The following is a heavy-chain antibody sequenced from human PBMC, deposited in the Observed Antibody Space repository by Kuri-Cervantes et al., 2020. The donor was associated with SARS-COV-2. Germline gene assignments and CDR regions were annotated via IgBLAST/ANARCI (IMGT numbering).Heavy chain of an antibody. J-gene: IGHJ4*02. CDR3: VRIRAATVIADY. V-gene: IGHV2-5*05. D-gene: IGHD4-11*01. CDR1: GFSLSTSGVG. CDR2: IYWDDDK. Sequence: SGPTLVKPTQTLTLTCTFSGFSLSTSGVGVGWIRQPPGKALEWLALIYWDDDKRYGPSLKSRLTITKDTSKIQVVLTMTNMDPVDTATYYCVRIRAATVIADYWGQGALVTVSS.